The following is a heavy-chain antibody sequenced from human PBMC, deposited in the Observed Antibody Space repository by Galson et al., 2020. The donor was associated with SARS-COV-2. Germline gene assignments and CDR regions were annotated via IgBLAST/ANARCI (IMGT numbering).Heavy chain of an antibody. Sequence: GGSLRLSCAASGFTFSNYEMNWVRQAPGKGLEWVSYISSSGRTIHYADSVKGRFTISRDNAKSSQSLQMNSLRAEDTAVYYCARLDAYGPGYWGQGILVTVSS. V-gene: IGHV3-48*03. CDR3: ARLDAYGPGY. CDR2: ISSSGRTI. J-gene: IGHJ4*02. D-gene: IGHD2-21*01. CDR1: GFTFSNYE.